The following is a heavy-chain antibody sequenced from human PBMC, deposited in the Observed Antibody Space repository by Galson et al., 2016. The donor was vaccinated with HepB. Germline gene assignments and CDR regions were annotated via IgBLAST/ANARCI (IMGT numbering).Heavy chain of an antibody. J-gene: IGHJ4*02. V-gene: IGHV3-23*01. CDR3: IKARQATSGYYYPFFDD. Sequence: SLRLSCAASGFTFSSYAMSWVRQAPGKGLEWVSVISGAGGITYYADSVKGRFTISRDNSKNTLSLQLNSLRIEDTAVYHCIKARQATSGYYYPFFDDWGQGTLVTVSS. D-gene: IGHD3-22*01. CDR2: ISGAGGIT. CDR1: GFTFSSYA.